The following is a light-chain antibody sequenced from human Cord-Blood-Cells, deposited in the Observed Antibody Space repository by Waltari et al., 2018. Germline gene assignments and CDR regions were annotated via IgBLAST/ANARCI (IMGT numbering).Light chain of an antibody. CDR3: QQDYNLPLT. CDR1: QSVSSSY. V-gene: IGKV3D-7*01. J-gene: IGKJ4*01. Sequence: EIVMTQSPATLPLSPGERANLSGRASQSVSSSYLSWYQQKPWQAHRLLIYGASNRATVIPARFSGSGSGTDFTLTISSLQPEDFAVYYCQQDYNLPLTFGGGTKVEIK. CDR2: GAS.